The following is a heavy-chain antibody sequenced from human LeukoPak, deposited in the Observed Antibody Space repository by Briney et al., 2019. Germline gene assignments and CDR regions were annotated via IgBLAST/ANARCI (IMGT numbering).Heavy chain of an antibody. D-gene: IGHD3-10*01. CDR1: GYTFTGYY. CDR2: INPYSGVT. CDR3: ARDLGLGVRGVSNWFDP. J-gene: IGHJ5*02. V-gene: IGHV1-2*02. Sequence: ASVKVSCKASGYTFTGYYIHWVRQAPGQGLEWMGWINPYSGVTNYAQKFQGRVTMTRDTAISTAYMGLSRLRSDDTAVYYCARDLGLGVRGVSNWFDPWGQGTLVTVSS.